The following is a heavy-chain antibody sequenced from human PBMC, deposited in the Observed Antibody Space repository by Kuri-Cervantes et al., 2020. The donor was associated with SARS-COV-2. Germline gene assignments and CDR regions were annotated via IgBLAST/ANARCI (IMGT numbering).Heavy chain of an antibody. CDR1: GVSVSHGTYS. D-gene: IGHD6-19*01. Sequence: GSLRLSCAVSGVSVSHGTYSRSWIRQPAGKGLEWIGEINHSGSTNYNPSLKSRVTISVDTSKNQFSLKLSSVTAADTAVYYCARQGDGGFRAVAGTTEWGYWGQGTLVTVSS. V-gene: IGHV4-61*10. CDR2: INHSGST. J-gene: IGHJ4*02. CDR3: ARQGDGGFRAVAGTTEWGY.